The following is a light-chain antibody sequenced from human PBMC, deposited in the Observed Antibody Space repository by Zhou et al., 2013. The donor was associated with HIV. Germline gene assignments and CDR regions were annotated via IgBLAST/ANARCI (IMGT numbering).Light chain of an antibody. J-gene: IGKJ4*01. Sequence: AIQLTQSPSSLSASVGDRVTITCRASQGISSYLAWYQQKPGKAPKLLIYKASSLESGVPSRFSGSGSGTEFTLTISSLQPEDIATYFCQHYENLPVTFGGGTKVEIK. CDR2: KAS. CDR3: QHYENLPVT. V-gene: IGKV1D-13*01. CDR1: QGISSY.